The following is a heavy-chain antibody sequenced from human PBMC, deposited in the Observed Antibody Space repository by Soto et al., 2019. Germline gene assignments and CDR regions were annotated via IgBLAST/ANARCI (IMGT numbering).Heavy chain of an antibody. CDR3: AKDFGDIVVVVLAPYGMDV. Sequence: WGSLRLSCAASGFTFTNYAINLFRQSPLKWLEWVSVISGSGETTYYADSVKGRFTISRDNSKNTLYLQMNSLRAEDTAVYFCAKDFGDIVVVVLAPYGMDVWGQGTTVTVSS. CDR1: GFTFTNYA. V-gene: IGHV3-23*01. CDR2: ISGSGETT. D-gene: IGHD2-15*01. J-gene: IGHJ6*02.